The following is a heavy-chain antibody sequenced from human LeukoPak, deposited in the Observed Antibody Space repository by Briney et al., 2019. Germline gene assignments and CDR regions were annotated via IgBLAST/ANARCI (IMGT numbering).Heavy chain of an antibody. CDR1: GFTFSSYG. V-gene: IGHV3-21*01. Sequence: GGSLRLSCGASGFTFSSYGMSWVRQAPGKGLEWVSAISGSGGNTYYADSVKGRFTISRDSAKNSLYLQMNSLRAEDTAVYYCARDQGGYYDSSGPDAFDIWGQGTMVTVSS. D-gene: IGHD3-22*01. CDR3: ARDQGGYYDSSGPDAFDI. CDR2: ISGSGGNT. J-gene: IGHJ3*02.